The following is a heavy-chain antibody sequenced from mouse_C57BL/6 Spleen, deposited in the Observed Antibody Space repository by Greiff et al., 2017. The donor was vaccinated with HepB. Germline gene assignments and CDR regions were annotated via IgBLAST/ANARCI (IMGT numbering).Heavy chain of an antibody. J-gene: IGHJ3*01. V-gene: IGHV1-19*01. D-gene: IGHD1-1*01. CDR1: GYTFTDYY. CDR2: INPYNGGT. Sequence: VQLQQSGPVLVKPGASVKMSCKASGYTFTDYYMNWVKQSHGKSLEWIGVINPYNGGTSYNQKFKGKATLTVDKSSSTAYMELNSLTSEDSAVYYCADYGSSPFAYWGQGTLVTVSA. CDR3: ADYGSSPFAY.